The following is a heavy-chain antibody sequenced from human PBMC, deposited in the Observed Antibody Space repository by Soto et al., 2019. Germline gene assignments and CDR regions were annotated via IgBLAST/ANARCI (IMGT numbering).Heavy chain of an antibody. CDR1: GGTFSSYA. J-gene: IGHJ6*02. CDR2: IIPIFGTA. Sequence: QVQLVQSGAEVKKPGSSVKVSCKASGGTFSSYAISWVRQAPGQGLEWMGGIIPIFGTANYAQKFQGRVTITADESTRTAYMELSSLRSEDTAVYYCASPLGGASTYYYYGMDVWGQGTTVTVSS. D-gene: IGHD1-26*01. V-gene: IGHV1-69*01. CDR3: ASPLGGASTYYYYGMDV.